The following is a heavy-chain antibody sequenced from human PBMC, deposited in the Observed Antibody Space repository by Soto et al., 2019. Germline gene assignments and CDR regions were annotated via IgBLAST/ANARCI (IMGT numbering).Heavy chain of an antibody. V-gene: IGHV1-2*04. CDR2: INPNSGGT. J-gene: IGHJ3*02. CDR3: ARAPLEGCSSTSCGGVDVFDI. Sequence: GASVKVSCKASGYTFTGYYMHWVRQAPGQGLEWMGWINPNSGGTNYAQKFQGWVTMTRDTSISTAYMELSRLRSDDTAVYYCARAPLEGCSSTSCGGVDVFDIWGQGTMVTGSS. CDR1: GYTFTGYY. D-gene: IGHD2-2*01.